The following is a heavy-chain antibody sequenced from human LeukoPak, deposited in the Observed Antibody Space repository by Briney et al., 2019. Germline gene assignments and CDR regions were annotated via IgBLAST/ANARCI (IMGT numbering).Heavy chain of an antibody. CDR1: GFTFSSYA. CDR3: AKGGMKYQLLTYLDY. Sequence: GGSLRLSCAASGFTFSSYAMSWVRQAPGKGVEWVSAISGSGGSTYYADSVKGRFTISRDNSKNTLYLQMNSLRAEDTAVYYCAKGGMKYQLLTYLDYWGQGTLVTVSS. J-gene: IGHJ4*02. CDR2: ISGSGGST. V-gene: IGHV3-23*01. D-gene: IGHD2-2*01.